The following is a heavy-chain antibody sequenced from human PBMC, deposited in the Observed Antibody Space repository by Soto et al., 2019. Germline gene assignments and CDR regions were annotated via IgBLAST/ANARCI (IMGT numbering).Heavy chain of an antibody. CDR3: AKVVGGSTVVTQYYFDY. CDR1: GFTFSSYA. J-gene: IGHJ4*02. D-gene: IGHD4-17*01. CDR2: ISGSGGST. Sequence: GGSLRLSCAASGFTFSSYAMSWVRQAPGKGLEWVSAISGSGGSTYYADSVKGRFTISRDNSKNTLYLQMNSLRAEDTAVYYCAKVVGGSTVVTQYYFDYWGQGTLVTVSS. V-gene: IGHV3-23*01.